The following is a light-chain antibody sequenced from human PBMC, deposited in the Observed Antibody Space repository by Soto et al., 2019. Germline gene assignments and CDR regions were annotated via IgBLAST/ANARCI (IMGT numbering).Light chain of an antibody. Sequence: DIQMTQSPSSLSASVGDRVTITCRASQSISSYLNWYQQKPGKAPKLLIYSASNLQSGVPSRFSGSGSGTEFTLTISSLQPDDFAVYYCQQYHTVPYTFGQGTRLEIK. V-gene: IGKV1-39*01. CDR1: QSISSY. CDR2: SAS. CDR3: QQYHTVPYT. J-gene: IGKJ5*01.